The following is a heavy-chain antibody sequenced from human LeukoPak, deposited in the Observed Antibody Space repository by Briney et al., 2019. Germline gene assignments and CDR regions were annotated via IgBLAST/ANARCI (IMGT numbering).Heavy chain of an antibody. V-gene: IGHV3-23*01. J-gene: IGHJ5*02. CDR1: GFTFSSYA. D-gene: IGHD3-3*01. CDR2: ISGSGGRT. Sequence: GGSLRLSCAASGFTFSSYAMSWVRQAPGKGLEWVSAISGSGGRTYYADSVKGRFTISRDNSKNTLYLQMNSLRAEDTAVYYCAKDSVLRFLEWSTYNWFDPWGQGTLVTVSS. CDR3: AKDSVLRFLEWSTYNWFDP.